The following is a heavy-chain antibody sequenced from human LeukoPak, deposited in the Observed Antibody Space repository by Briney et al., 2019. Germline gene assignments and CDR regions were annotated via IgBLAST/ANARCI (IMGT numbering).Heavy chain of an antibody. D-gene: IGHD4-17*01. CDR2: IGRSGRNI. CDR1: GFSFSSYE. Sequence: PGGSLRLSCAASGFSFSSYEMTWVRQAPGRGLEWVSHIGRSGRNIYYADSVKGRFTVSRDNTKDSLFLQMNSLRAEDTAVYYCARVRRSYGYQYYHGLDAWGQGTTVTVSS. CDR3: ARVRRSYGYQYYHGLDA. V-gene: IGHV3-48*03. J-gene: IGHJ6*02.